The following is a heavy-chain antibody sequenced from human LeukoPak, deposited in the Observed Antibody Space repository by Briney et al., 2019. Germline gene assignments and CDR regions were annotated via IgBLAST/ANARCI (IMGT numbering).Heavy chain of an antibody. CDR1: GFTFSSYS. J-gene: IGHJ4*02. CDR2: ISSSSSYI. D-gene: IGHD3-10*01. CDR3: ASRDYGSGSYLGY. Sequence: GGSLRLSCAASGFTFSSYSMNWVRQAPGKGLEWVSSISSSSSYIYYADSVKGRFTISRDNAKSSLYLQMNSLRAEDTAVYYCASRDYGSGSYLGYWGQGTLVTVSS. V-gene: IGHV3-21*01.